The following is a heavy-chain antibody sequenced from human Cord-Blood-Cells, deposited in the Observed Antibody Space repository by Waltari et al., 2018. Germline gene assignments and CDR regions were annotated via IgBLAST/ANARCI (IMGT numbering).Heavy chain of an antibody. J-gene: IGHJ3*02. CDR2: INHSGST. V-gene: IGHV4-34*01. D-gene: IGHD7-27*01. CDR1: GGSFRGYY. Sequence: QVQLQQWGAGLLKPSETLSLTCAVYGGSFRGYYWSWIRQPPGKGLEWIGEINHSGSTNYNPSLKSRVTISVDTSKNQFSLKLSSVTAADTAVYYCARHAGDRDAFDIWGQGTMVTVSS. CDR3: ARHAGDRDAFDI.